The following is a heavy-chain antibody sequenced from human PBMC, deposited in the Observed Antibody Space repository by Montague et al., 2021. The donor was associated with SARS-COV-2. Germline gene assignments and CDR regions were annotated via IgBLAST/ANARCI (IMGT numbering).Heavy chain of an antibody. CDR1: CLRSSDNY. CDR2: IYSSGST. Sequence: SETLSLTCTRSCLRSSDNYGSLVRQPAGKGVDKSGRIYSSGSTNYNPSLKSRVTMSVDTSKDQFSLKLSSVTAADTAVYYCARDRPRSYYYDSGTYTWGGYGMDVWGQGTTVAVSS. V-gene: IGHV4-4*07. CDR3: ARDRPRSYYYDSGTYTWGGYGMDV. D-gene: IGHD3-10*01. J-gene: IGHJ6*02.